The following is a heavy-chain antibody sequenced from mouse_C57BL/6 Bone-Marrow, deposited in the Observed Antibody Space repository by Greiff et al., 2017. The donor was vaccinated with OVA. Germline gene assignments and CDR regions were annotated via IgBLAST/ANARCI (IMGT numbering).Heavy chain of an antibody. Sequence: QVQLKESGPGLVQPSQSLSITCTVSGFSLTSYGVHWVRQSPGKGLEWLGVIWRGGSTDYNAAFMSRLSITKDNSKSQVFFKMNSLQADDTAIYYCAKRGLYGSSYGYWYFDVWGTGTTVTVSS. CDR2: IWRGGST. CDR3: AKRGLYGSSYGYWYFDV. D-gene: IGHD1-1*01. J-gene: IGHJ1*03. V-gene: IGHV2-5*01. CDR1: GFSLTSYG.